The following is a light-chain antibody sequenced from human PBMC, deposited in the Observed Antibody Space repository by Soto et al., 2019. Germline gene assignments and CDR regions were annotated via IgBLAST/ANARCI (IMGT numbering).Light chain of an antibody. CDR3: QQYDTYPWT. CDR2: DAS. J-gene: IGKJ1*01. CDR1: QRMSAW. V-gene: IGKV1-5*01. Sequence: DIQMTQSPTTLSASVGDRVTITCRASQRMSAWLAWYQQKPGKAPKLLIYDASSLENGVPSRFSGSGSGKDFTLTIRSLQPDDFATYYCQQYDTYPWTFGQGTKVEIK.